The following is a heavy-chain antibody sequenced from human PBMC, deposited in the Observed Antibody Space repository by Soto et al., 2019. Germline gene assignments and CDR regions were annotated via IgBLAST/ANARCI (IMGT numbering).Heavy chain of an antibody. J-gene: IGHJ4*02. Sequence: QVQLVQSGAEVKKPGASVKVSCKASGYTFTSYGINWVRQAPGQGLEWMGWISANNGKTHYAQKLQGRVTMTTDTSTSTAYMELRSLRSDDTAMYYCARVQSGYDFAYWGQGTLVTVSS. V-gene: IGHV1-18*01. D-gene: IGHD5-12*01. CDR1: GYTFTSYG. CDR3: ARVQSGYDFAY. CDR2: ISANNGKT.